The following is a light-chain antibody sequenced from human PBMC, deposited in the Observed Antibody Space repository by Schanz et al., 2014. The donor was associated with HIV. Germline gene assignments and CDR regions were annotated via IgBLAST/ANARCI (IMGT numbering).Light chain of an antibody. V-gene: IGLV2-14*02. CDR2: EVS. CDR1: SSDVGSYNL. Sequence: QSVLTQPASVSGSPGQSITISCTGTSSDVGSYNLVSWYQQHPGKAPKLMIYEVSKRPSWVSNRFSGSKSGNTASLTISGLQAEDEADYYCSSYTTSGSLVFGGGTKLTVL. J-gene: IGLJ3*02. CDR3: SSYTTSGSLV.